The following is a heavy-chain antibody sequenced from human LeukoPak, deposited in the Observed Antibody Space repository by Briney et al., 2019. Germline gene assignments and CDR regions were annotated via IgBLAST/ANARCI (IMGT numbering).Heavy chain of an antibody. V-gene: IGHV4-61*01. CDR1: GGSVSSVIHY. CDR3: ARGRYDSSGYYYFDY. Sequence: SETLSLTCTVSGGSVSSVIHYWTWIRQPPGKGLEWIGYIFNRGGTMYNPSLKARVTVSADMSRNQFSLELNSVTAADTAVYYWARGRYDSSGYYYFDYWGQGTLVPVSS. D-gene: IGHD3-22*01. CDR2: IFNRGGT. J-gene: IGHJ4*02.